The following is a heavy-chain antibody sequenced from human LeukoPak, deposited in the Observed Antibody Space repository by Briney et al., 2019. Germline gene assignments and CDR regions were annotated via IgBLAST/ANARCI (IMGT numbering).Heavy chain of an antibody. CDR1: GFTFSNYA. J-gene: IGHJ4*02. CDR2: ISGSGGST. D-gene: IGHD6-19*01. V-gene: IGHV3-23*01. CDR3: AKASSLSTGWSHDY. Sequence: GGSLRLSCAASGFTFSNYAMSWVRQAPGKGLEWVSAISGSGGSTYYANSVTGRFTISRDNSKNTLYLQMNSLRAEDTAVYYCAKASSLSTGWSHDYWGQGTLVTVSS.